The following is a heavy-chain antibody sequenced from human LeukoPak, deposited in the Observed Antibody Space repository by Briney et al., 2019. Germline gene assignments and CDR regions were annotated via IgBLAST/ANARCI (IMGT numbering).Heavy chain of an antibody. J-gene: IGHJ4*02. CDR2: ISGSGGST. D-gene: IGHD5-18*01. CDR1: GFTFSSYA. CDR3: AKDLVGYSYGYPYFDY. V-gene: IGHV3-23*01. Sequence: PGGSLRLSCAASGFTFSSYAMSWVRQAPGKGLEWVSAISGSGGSTYYADSVKGRFTIPRDNSKNTLYLQMNSLRAEDTAVYYCAKDLVGYSYGYPYFDYWGQGTLVTVSS.